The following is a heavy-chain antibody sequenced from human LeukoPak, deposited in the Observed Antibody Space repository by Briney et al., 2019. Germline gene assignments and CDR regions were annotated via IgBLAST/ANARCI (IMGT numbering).Heavy chain of an antibody. V-gene: IGHV4-34*01. CDR1: VGSFSGYY. D-gene: IGHD6-13*01. Sequence: PSETLSLTCAVYVGSFSGYYWSWIRQPPGKGLEWIGEINHSGSTNYNPSLKSRVTISVDTSKNQFSLKLSSVTAADTAVYYCARVGAAASLRWGRTPREVGPLGGMDVWGQGTTVTVSS. CDR3: ARVGAAASLRWGRTPREVGPLGGMDV. CDR2: INHSGST. J-gene: IGHJ6*02.